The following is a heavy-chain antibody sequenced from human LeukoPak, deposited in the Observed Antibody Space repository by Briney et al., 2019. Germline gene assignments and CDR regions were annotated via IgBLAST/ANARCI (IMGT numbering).Heavy chain of an antibody. CDR3: TTKGCSGTSCAPFDY. V-gene: IGHV3-15*01. J-gene: IGHJ4*02. CDR1: GFTFSNAW. CDR2: IKSKTDGGTT. D-gene: IGHD2-2*01. Sequence: GGSLRLSCAASGFTFSNAWMSWVRQAPGKGLERVGRIKSKTDGGTTDYAAPVKGRFTISRDDSKNTLYLKMNSLKTEATAVYYCTTKGCSGTSCAPFDYWGQGTLVTVSS.